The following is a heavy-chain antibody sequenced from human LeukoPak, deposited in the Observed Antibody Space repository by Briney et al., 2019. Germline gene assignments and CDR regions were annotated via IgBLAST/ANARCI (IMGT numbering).Heavy chain of an antibody. Sequence: ASVKVSCKASGYTFTSYGISWVRQAPGQGLEWMGWISAYNGNTNYAQKLQGRVTMTTDTSTDTAYMELSSLRSEDTAVYYCATGVHSLIYSSGWKPVYYYYGMDVWGQGTTVTVSS. D-gene: IGHD6-19*01. CDR3: ATGVHSLIYSSGWKPVYYYYGMDV. CDR2: ISAYNGNT. CDR1: GYTFTSYG. J-gene: IGHJ6*02. V-gene: IGHV1-18*01.